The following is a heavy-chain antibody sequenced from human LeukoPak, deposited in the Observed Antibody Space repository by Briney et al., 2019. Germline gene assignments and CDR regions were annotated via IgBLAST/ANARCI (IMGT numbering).Heavy chain of an antibody. CDR2: IFYSGNT. V-gene: IGHV4-59*08. CDR1: GVSISSYY. J-gene: IGHJ4*02. Sequence: PSETLSLTCTVSGVSISSYYWSWIRQPTRKRLEGIGYIFYSGNTIYNPSLRSRVTISADTSKNHFSLRLRSVTAADTAVYYCARLAAISGSDYPDDWGQGTLITVSS. CDR3: ARLAAISGSDYPDD. D-gene: IGHD1-26*01.